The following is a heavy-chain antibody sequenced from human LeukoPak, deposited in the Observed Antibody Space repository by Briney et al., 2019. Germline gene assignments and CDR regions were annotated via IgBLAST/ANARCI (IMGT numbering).Heavy chain of an antibody. D-gene: IGHD4-23*01. V-gene: IGHV5-51*01. CDR3: ARTSGDNDGNALYFDY. J-gene: IGHJ4*02. Sequence: GESLKISCKASGYSFTSYWIGWVRQLPGKGLEWLGIIYPGDSDTRYSPSFQGQVTISADKSITTAYLQWSSLKASDTAMYYCARTSGDNDGNALYFDYWGQGTLVTVSS. CDR2: IYPGDSDT. CDR1: GYSFTSYW.